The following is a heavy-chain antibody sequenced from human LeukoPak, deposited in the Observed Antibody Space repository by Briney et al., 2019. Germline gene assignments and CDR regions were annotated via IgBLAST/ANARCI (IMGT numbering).Heavy chain of an antibody. V-gene: IGHV4-34*01. CDR3: ASDPSLYYYDSSGYYYRFYAFDI. CDR2: INHSGST. J-gene: IGHJ3*02. D-gene: IGHD3-22*01. CDR1: GGSFSGYY. Sequence: SETLSLTCAVYGGSFSGYYWSWIRQPPGKGLEWIGEINHSGSTNYNPSLKSRVTISVDTSKNQFSLKLSSVTAADTAVYYCASDPSLYYYDSSGYYYRFYAFDIWGQGTMVTVSS.